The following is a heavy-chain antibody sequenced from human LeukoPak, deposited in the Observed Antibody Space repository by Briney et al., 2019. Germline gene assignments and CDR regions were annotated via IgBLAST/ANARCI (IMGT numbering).Heavy chain of an antibody. CDR3: ARDPLQYSSGWYYVSAGSGFDP. V-gene: IGHV1-2*02. CDR2: INPNSGGT. CDR1: GYTFTGYY. Sequence: GASVKVSCKASGYTFTGYYMHWVRQAPGQGLEWMGWINPNSGGTNYAQKFQGRVTMTRDTSISTAYMELSRLRSDDTAVYYCARDPLQYSSGWYYVSAGSGFDPWGQGTPVTVSS. D-gene: IGHD6-19*01. J-gene: IGHJ5*02.